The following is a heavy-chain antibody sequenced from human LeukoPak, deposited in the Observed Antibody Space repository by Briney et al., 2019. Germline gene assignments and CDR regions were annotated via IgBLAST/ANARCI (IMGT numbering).Heavy chain of an antibody. Sequence: PSETLSLTCTVSGGSISSSSYYWGWIRQPPGKGLEWIGSIYYSGSTYYNPSLKSRVTISVDTSKNQFSLKLSSVTAADTAVYYCARGFIVGATSQNWFDPWGQGTLVTVSS. CDR2: IYYSGST. CDR3: ARGFIVGATSQNWFDP. CDR1: GGSISSSSYY. J-gene: IGHJ5*02. V-gene: IGHV4-39*07. D-gene: IGHD1-26*01.